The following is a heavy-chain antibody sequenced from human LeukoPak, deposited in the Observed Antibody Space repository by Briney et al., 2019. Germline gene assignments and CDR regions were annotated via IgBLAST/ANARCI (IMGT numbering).Heavy chain of an antibody. CDR1: GYTFTGYY. Sequence: ASVKVSCKASGYTFTGYYMHWVRQAPGQGLEWMGWINPNGGGTNYAQKFQGRVTMTRDTSISTAYMELSRLRSDDTAVYYCARDHCSSTSCSNWFDPWGQGTLVTVSS. CDR3: ARDHCSSTSCSNWFDP. CDR2: INPNGGGT. V-gene: IGHV1-2*02. J-gene: IGHJ5*02. D-gene: IGHD2-2*01.